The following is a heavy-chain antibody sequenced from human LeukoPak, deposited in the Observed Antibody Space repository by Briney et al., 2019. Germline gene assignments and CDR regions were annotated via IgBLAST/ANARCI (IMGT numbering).Heavy chain of an antibody. V-gene: IGHV3-7*01. D-gene: IGHD3-22*01. J-gene: IGHJ3*02. Sequence: GGSLRLSCAASGFTFSSCWMSWVRQAPGKGLEWVANIKQDGSEKYYVDSVKGRVTISRDNAKNSLYLQMNSLRAEDTAVYYCASGLFLTSDDAFDIWGQGTMVTVSS. CDR3: ASGLFLTSDDAFDI. CDR2: IKQDGSEK. CDR1: GFTFSSCW.